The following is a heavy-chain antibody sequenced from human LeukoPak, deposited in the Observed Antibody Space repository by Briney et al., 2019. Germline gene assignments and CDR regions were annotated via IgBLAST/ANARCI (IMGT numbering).Heavy chain of an antibody. Sequence: GESLQISCKASGYTFINYLVWGGRPLPGRGLGGRGIIYPGDSNTRYSQSFEGQVLISADKSISTVYLHWGSLKASDTAMYFCARRGSLTSDAVDIWGQGTLVSV. D-gene: IGHD3-9*01. CDR2: IYPGDSNT. CDR1: GYTFINYL. V-gene: IGHV5-51*03. CDR3: ARRGSLTSDAVDI. J-gene: IGHJ3*02.